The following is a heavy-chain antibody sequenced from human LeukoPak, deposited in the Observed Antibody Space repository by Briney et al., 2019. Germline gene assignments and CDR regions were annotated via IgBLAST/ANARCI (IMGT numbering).Heavy chain of an antibody. V-gene: IGHV3-48*01. D-gene: IGHD2-8*02. Sequence: GGSLRLSCAASGFTFSSYSMNWVRQAPGKGLEWVSYISSSSSPIYYADSLKGRFTISRDNAKNSLFLQINSLRAEDTAIYYCATYRQVLLPFESWGQGTLVTVSS. CDR1: GFTFSSYS. CDR2: ISSSSSPI. J-gene: IGHJ4*02. CDR3: ATYRQVLLPFES.